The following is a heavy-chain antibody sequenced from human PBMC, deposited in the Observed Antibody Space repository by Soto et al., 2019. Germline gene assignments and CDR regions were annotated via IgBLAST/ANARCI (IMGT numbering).Heavy chain of an antibody. D-gene: IGHD3-22*01. CDR2: ISLDGSRT. CDR1: GFTFSTYW. CDR3: VRDRGFYDGRGYASPGDAFDV. J-gene: IGHJ3*01. V-gene: IGHV3-74*01. Sequence: PGGSLRLSCAVSGFTFSTYWMHWVRQVPGKGLVWVSRISLDGSRTSYADSVKGRFTISRDNAKNTLYLQMRSLRAEDSAVYFCVRDRGFYDGRGYASPGDAFDVWGQGTVVTVSS.